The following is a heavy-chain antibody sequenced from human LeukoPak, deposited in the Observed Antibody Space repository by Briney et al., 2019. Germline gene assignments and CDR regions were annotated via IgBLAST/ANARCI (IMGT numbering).Heavy chain of an antibody. J-gene: IGHJ4*02. Sequence: GGSLRLSCAASGFTVSSNYMSWVRQAPGKGLEWVSVIYSGGSTYYADSVKGRFTISRDNSKNTLYLQMSSLRAEDTAVYYCARDLDSSGYFDYWGQGTLVTVSS. CDR2: IYSGGST. V-gene: IGHV3-53*01. CDR3: ARDLDSSGYFDY. D-gene: IGHD3-22*01. CDR1: GFTVSSNY.